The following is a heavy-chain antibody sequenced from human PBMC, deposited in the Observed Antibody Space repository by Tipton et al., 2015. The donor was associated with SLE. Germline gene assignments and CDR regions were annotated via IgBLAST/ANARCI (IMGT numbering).Heavy chain of an antibody. CDR3: ARGGGAFITGITNWFDP. Sequence: SLRLSCAASGFTFSSYGMHWVRQAPGKGLEWVAFIRYDGSNKYYADSVKGRFTISRDNSKNTLYLQMNSLRAEDTAVYYCARGGGAFITGITNWFDPWGQGTLVTVSS. CDR1: GFTFSSYG. J-gene: IGHJ5*02. V-gene: IGHV3-30*02. D-gene: IGHD1-20*01. CDR2: IRYDGSNK.